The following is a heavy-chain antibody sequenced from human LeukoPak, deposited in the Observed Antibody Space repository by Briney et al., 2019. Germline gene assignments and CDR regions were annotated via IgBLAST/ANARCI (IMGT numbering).Heavy chain of an antibody. Sequence: PSETLSLTCAVYGGSFSGYYWSWIRQPPGKGLEWIGEINHSGSTNYNPSLKSRVTISVDTSKNQFSLKLSSVTAADTAVYYCARDPAAAAEGNYWGQGTLVTVSS. CDR3: ARDPAAAAEGNY. D-gene: IGHD6-13*01. CDR2: INHSGST. CDR1: GGSFSGYY. J-gene: IGHJ4*02. V-gene: IGHV4-34*01.